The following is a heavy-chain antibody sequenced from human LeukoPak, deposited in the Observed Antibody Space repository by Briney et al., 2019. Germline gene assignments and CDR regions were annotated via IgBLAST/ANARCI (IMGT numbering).Heavy chain of an antibody. CDR1: GFTFSSYP. CDR3: AKGRAYSAAYFDY. V-gene: IGHV3-23*01. D-gene: IGHD2-15*01. Sequence: PGGSLRLSCPGTGFTFSSYPMSWVRQAPGRGLEWVSTIGASGHKTYYADSVKGRFTISRDESKNTLYLQMSSLGAEDTALYYCAKGRAYSAAYFDYWGQGTLVTVSS. J-gene: IGHJ4*02. CDR2: IGASGHKT.